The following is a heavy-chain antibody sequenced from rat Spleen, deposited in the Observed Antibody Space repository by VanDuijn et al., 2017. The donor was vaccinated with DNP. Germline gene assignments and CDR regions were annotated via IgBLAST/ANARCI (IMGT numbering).Heavy chain of an antibody. J-gene: IGHJ3*01. D-gene: IGHD1-12*02. CDR3: ARWETGAAFAY. CDR2: IISDGSRT. CDR1: GFTFSDYN. Sequence: EVQLVESGGGLVQPERSLKLSCAASGFTFSDYNMAWVRQAPKKGLEWVATIISDGSRTYYRDSVKGRFTISRDNAKSTLYLQMNSLRSEDMATYYCARWETGAAFAYWGQGTLVTVSS. V-gene: IGHV5S10*01.